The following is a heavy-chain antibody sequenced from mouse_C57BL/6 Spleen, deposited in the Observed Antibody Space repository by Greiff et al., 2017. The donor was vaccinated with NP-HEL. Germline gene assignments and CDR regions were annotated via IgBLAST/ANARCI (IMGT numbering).Heavy chain of an antibody. V-gene: IGHV1-50*01. Sequence: QVQLQQPGAELVKPGASVKLSCKASGYTFTSYWMQWVKQRPGQGLEWIGEIDPSDSYTNYNQKFKGKATLTVDTSSSTAYMQLSSLTSEDSAVYYCARSRGNYGYWYFDVWGTGTTVTVSS. J-gene: IGHJ1*03. D-gene: IGHD2-1*01. CDR1: GYTFTSYW. CDR2: IDPSDSYT. CDR3: ARSRGNYGYWYFDV.